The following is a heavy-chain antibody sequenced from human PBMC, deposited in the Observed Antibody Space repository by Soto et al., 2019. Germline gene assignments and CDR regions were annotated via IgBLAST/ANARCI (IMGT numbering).Heavy chain of an antibody. Sequence: QVQLVESGGGWVQPGRSLRLSCEATGFSFTTYGMHWVRQAPGKGLEWVAVIGYDGNNKYYADSVEGRFTISRDNSKNTVYLQMKSLRGDGTAVYYCARGGVTGIVGIFGSPLDIWGQGTVVTVSS. D-gene: IGHD1-1*01. CDR1: GFSFTTYG. J-gene: IGHJ3*02. CDR2: IGYDGNNK. V-gene: IGHV3-33*01. CDR3: ARGGVTGIVGIFGSPLDI.